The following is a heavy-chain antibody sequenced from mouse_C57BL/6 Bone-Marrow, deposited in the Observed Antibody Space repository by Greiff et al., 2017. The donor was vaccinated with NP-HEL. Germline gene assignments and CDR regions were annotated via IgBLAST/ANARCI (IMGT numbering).Heavy chain of an antibody. Sequence: QVQLQQPGAELVKPGASVKLSCKASGYTFTSYWMQWVKQRPGQGLEWIGEIDPSDSYTNYNQKFKGKATLTVDTSSSTAYMQLSSLTSEDSAVYYGARGDGYPYAMDYWGQGTSVTVSS. J-gene: IGHJ4*01. CDR3: ARGDGYPYAMDY. CDR1: GYTFTSYW. CDR2: IDPSDSYT. V-gene: IGHV1-50*01. D-gene: IGHD2-3*01.